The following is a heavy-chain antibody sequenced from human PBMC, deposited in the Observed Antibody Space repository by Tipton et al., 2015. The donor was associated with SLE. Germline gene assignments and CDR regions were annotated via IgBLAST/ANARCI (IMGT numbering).Heavy chain of an antibody. D-gene: IGHD3-22*01. J-gene: IGHJ4*02. CDR3: ARLRSAYRYDNFAYYGGYFDY. Sequence: QVQLVQSGAEVKKSGASVKVSCKTSGYTFTGYYIYWVRQAPGQGLEWMGWIDPNSGDTDYAEKFQGRVTMTRDTSISTAYMDLSRLRSDDTAVYYCARLRSAYRYDNFAYYGGYFDYWGQGTLVAVSS. V-gene: IGHV1-2*02. CDR2: IDPNSGDT. CDR1: GYTFTGYY.